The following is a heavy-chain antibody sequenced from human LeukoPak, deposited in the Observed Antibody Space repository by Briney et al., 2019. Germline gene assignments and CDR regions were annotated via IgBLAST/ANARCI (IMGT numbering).Heavy chain of an antibody. D-gene: IGHD3-3*01. CDR1: GFTFSGSA. Sequence: PGGSLTLSCAASGFTFSGSAMHWVRQASGKGVEWVGRIRSKANSYATAYAASVKGTFTISRDNSENTVYLQMNSLKTEDTAVYYCTRSEGKGFDYWGQGALVTVSS. V-gene: IGHV3-73*01. CDR3: TRSEGKGFDY. J-gene: IGHJ4*02. CDR2: IRSKANSYAT.